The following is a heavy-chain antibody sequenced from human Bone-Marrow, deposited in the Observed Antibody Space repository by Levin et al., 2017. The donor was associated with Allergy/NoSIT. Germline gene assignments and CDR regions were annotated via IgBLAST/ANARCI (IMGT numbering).Heavy chain of an antibody. Sequence: ASVKVSCKASGYTFTDYGISWVRQGQAPGQGLELMGWINTKNFNTNYVQKFQGRFTMTTETSTSTAYMELRSLRSDDTAVYYCARRYCSGGSGYLDPWGQVTLVTVSS. V-gene: IGHV1-18*01. CDR3: ARRYCSGGSGYLDP. J-gene: IGHJ5*02. D-gene: IGHD2-15*01. CDR2: INTKNFNT. CDR1: GYTFTDYG.